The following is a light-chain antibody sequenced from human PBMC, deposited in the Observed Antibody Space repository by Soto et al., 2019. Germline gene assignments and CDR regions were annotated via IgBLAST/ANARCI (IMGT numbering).Light chain of an antibody. V-gene: IGLV2-11*01. J-gene: IGLJ2*01. CDR2: DVT. CDR3: CSYAGSLTFEV. Sequence: QAVVTQPRSVSGSPGQSVTISCTGTSSDVGSYNYVSWYQHHPGNAPKLMIYDVTKRPSGVPDRFSGSRSGNTASLTISGLQAEDEADYYCCSYAGSLTFEVFGGGTKLTVL. CDR1: SSDVGSYNY.